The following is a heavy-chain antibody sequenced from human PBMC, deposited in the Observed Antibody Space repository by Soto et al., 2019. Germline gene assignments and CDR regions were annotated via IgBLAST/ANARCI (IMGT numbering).Heavy chain of an antibody. CDR3: TTDPRIVGASEFDY. D-gene: IGHD1-26*01. Sequence: GGSLRLSCAASGFTFSNAWMSWVRQAPGKGLEWVGRIKSKTDGGTTDYAAPVKGRFTISRDDSKNTLYLQMNSLKTEDTAVYYCTTDPRIVGASEFDYWGQGTLVTVSA. V-gene: IGHV3-15*01. CDR2: IKSKTDGGTT. CDR1: GFTFSNAW. J-gene: IGHJ4*02.